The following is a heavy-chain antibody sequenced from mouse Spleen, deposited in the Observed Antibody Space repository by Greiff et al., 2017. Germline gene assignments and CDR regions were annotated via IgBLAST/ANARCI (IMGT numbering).Heavy chain of an antibody. Sequence: EVKLVESEGGLVQPGSSMKLSCTASGFTFSDYYMAWVRPVPEKGLEWVANINYDGSSTYYLDSLKSRFIISRDNAKNILYLQMSSLKSEDTATYYCAREGDGDYFAYWGQGTLVTVSA. CDR2: INYDGSST. J-gene: IGHJ3*01. CDR3: AREGDGDYFAY. D-gene: IGHD2-13*01. V-gene: IGHV5-16*01. CDR1: GFTFSDYY.